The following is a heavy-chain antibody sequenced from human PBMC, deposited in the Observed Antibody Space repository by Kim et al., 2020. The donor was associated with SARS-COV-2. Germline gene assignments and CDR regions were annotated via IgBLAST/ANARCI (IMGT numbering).Heavy chain of an antibody. CDR1: GFTFSDYA. CDR2: VSSGGTST. D-gene: IGHD1-26*01. J-gene: IGHJ4*02. CDR3: VKGGGAIYRYFDN. Sequence: GGSLRLSCGASGFTFSDYAMSWVRQAPGKGLQWVSTVSSGGTSTYYADSVKGRFTISRDNSKNTLYMQMNSLRAEDTALYYCVKGGGAIYRYFDNWGQGTLVTVSS. V-gene: IGHV3-23*01.